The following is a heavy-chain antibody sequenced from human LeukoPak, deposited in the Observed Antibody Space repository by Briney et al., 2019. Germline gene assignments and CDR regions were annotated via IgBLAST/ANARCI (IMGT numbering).Heavy chain of an antibody. CDR1: GFTFSSYS. Sequence: PGGSLRLSCAASGFTFSSYSMNWVRQAPGKGLEWVSSISSSSSYIYYADSVKGRFTISRDNAKNSLYLQMNSLRAEDTAVYYCARDRGYSGYEGGYWGQGTLVTVSS. CDR2: ISSSSSYI. CDR3: ARDRGYSGYEGGY. D-gene: IGHD5-12*01. J-gene: IGHJ4*02. V-gene: IGHV3-21*01.